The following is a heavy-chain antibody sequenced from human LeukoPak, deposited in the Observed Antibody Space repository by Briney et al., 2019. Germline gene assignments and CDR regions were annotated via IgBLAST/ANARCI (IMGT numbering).Heavy chain of an antibody. CDR2: INTNTGNP. J-gene: IGHJ5*02. D-gene: IGHD2-8*02. CDR3: ARVIRQLLVVWFDP. CDR1: GYTFTSYA. V-gene: IGHV7-4-1*02. Sequence: ASVKVSCKASGYTFTSYAMNWVRQAPGQGLEWMGWINTNTGNPTYAQGFTGRFVFSLDTSVSTAYLQISGLKAEDTAVYYCARVIRQLLVVWFDPWGQGTLVTVSS.